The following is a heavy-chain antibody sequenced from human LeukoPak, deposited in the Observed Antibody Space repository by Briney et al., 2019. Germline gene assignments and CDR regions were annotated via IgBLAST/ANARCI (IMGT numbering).Heavy chain of an antibody. CDR1: GFTFSSYG. D-gene: IGHD5-18*01. V-gene: IGHV3-33*01. J-gene: IGHJ4*02. CDR2: IWYDESNK. Sequence: GGSLRLSCAASGFTFSSYGMHWVRQTPGKGLEWVAVIWYDESNKYYADSVKGRFTISRDNSKNTLYLQMNSLRAEDTAVYYCARGRRAMDYFDYWGQGTLVTVSS. CDR3: ARGRRAMDYFDY.